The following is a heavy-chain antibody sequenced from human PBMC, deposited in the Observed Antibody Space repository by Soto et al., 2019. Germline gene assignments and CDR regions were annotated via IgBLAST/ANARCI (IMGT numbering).Heavy chain of an antibody. CDR2: ISDSGATK. J-gene: IGHJ6*02. V-gene: IGHV3-48*02. CDR3: ARCSRNSCYSYGVDV. D-gene: IGHD2-15*01. CDR1: GFTFSNCG. Sequence: EVQLVESGGGLVQPGGSLRLSCAASGFTFSNCGMNWVSQTPGKGLEWVSYISDSGATKHYADSVKGRFTISRDNGKDSLYLQMNSLRDEDTAVYFCARCSRNSCYSYGVDVWGQGATVTVSS.